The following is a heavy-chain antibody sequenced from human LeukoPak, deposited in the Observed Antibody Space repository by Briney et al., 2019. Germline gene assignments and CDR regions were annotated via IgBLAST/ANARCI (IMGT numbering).Heavy chain of an antibody. D-gene: IGHD6-19*01. J-gene: IGHJ4*02. V-gene: IGHV4-39*01. CDR3: ARHRGSGWYLPNDD. Sequence: SETLSLTCTVSGGSISGSNYYWVWLRQPPGKGLEWIGSIYYSGTTYYNPSLNSRVTISVDTSKNQFSVKLTSVTAADTAVFYCARHRGSGWYLPNDDWGQGTLVTVSS. CDR1: GGSISGSNYY. CDR2: IYYSGTT.